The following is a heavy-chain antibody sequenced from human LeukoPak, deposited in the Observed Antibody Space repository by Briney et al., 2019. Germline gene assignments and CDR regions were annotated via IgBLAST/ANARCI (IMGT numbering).Heavy chain of an antibody. CDR1: GFTVTSNY. CDR2: IFGGGGT. V-gene: IGHV3-53*01. J-gene: IGHJ6*02. Sequence: PGGSLRLSCAASGFTVTSNYVSWVRQAPGKGLEWVSVIFGGGGTYYADSVKGRFTISRDNSKNTVYPQMNSLRAEDTADYYCARDQNYYGMDVWGQGTTVTVSS. CDR3: ARDQNYYGMDV.